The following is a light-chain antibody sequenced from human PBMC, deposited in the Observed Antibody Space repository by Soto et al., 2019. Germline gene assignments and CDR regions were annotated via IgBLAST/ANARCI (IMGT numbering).Light chain of an antibody. CDR1: QGISNY. CDR2: AAS. V-gene: IGKV1-27*01. J-gene: IGKJ4*01. Sequence: DIQMTQSPFSLSASVGDRVTITCRASQGISNYLAWYQQIPGKVPKLLISAASTLQSGVPSRFSGSGSGTDFTLTISSLQPEDVATYYCQKYTNVPAFGGGTQVEIK. CDR3: QKYTNVPA.